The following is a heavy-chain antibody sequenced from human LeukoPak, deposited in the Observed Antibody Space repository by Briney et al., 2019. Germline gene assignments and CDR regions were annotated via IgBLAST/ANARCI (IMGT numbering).Heavy chain of an antibody. Sequence: KASETLSLTCTVSGGSISSYYWSWIRQSPGKGLEWIGYIYNRGSTNYNPSLKSRVTISVDTSKNQFSLKLSSVTAADTAVYYCASVDYGDYYFDYWGQGTLATVSS. V-gene: IGHV4-59*01. J-gene: IGHJ4*02. CDR1: GGSISSYY. CDR2: IYNRGST. CDR3: ASVDYGDYYFDY. D-gene: IGHD4-17*01.